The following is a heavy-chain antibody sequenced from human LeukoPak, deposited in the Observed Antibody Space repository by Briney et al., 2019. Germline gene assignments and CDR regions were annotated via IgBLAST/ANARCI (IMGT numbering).Heavy chain of an antibody. CDR2: IYYSGST. CDR1: GGSISSYY. CDR3: ARDRIYGDYEDY. Sequence: SETLSVSCTVSGGSISSYYWSWIRQHPGKGLEWIGYIYYSGSTYYNPSLKSRVTISVDTSKNQISLKLSSVTAADTAVYYCARDRIYGDYEDYWGQGTLVTVSS. D-gene: IGHD4-17*01. J-gene: IGHJ4*02. V-gene: IGHV4-59*06.